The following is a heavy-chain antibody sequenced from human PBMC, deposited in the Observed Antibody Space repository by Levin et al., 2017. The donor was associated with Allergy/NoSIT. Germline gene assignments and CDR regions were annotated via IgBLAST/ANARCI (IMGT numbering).Heavy chain of an antibody. CDR2: LPLSGRAP. D-gene: IGHD4-23*01. V-gene: IGHV3-74*01. CDR1: CFTFRLFC. J-gene: IGHJ4*02. Sequence: SLLLSFSSSCFTFRLFCMYWVRQAPGPFLFCFSLLPLSGRAPPYADSVKGRFTISRDNAQNTLYLQMSSLRAEDTAVYYCARGWNDYGGNEDWGQGTLVTVSS. CDR3: ARGWNDYGGNED.